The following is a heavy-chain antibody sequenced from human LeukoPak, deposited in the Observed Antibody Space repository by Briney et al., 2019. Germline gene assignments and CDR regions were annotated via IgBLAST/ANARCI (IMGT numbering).Heavy chain of an antibody. V-gene: IGHV4-59*01. CDR3: AGGSYPVDY. J-gene: IGHJ4*02. CDR2: IYYSGST. D-gene: IGHD1-26*01. CDR1: GGSISSYY. Sequence: SETLSLTCTVSGGSISSYYWSWIRQPPGKGLEWIGYIYYSGSTNYNPSLKSRVTISVDTSKNQFSLKLSSVTAADTAVYYCAGGSYPVDYWGQGTLVTVSS.